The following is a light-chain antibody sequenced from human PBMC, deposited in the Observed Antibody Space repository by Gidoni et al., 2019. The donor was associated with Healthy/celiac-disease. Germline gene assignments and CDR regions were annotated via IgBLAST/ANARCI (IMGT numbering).Light chain of an antibody. Sequence: QSVLTQPPSVSVAPGQRVTISCTGSSSNIGAGSDVHWYQQLPGTAPKLLIYGNSNRPSGVPDRFSGSKSGTSASLAITGLQAEDEADYYCQSYDSSLRVFGGGTKLTVL. J-gene: IGLJ2*01. V-gene: IGLV1-40*01. CDR3: QSYDSSLRV. CDR2: GNS. CDR1: SSNIGAGSD.